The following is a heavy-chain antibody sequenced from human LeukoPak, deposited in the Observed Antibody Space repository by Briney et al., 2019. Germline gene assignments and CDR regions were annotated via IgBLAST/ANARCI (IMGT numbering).Heavy chain of an antibody. Sequence: PGGSLRLSCAASGFTFSNYDMTWVRQAPGRGLEWVSGISGSGGATYSADSVKGRFTISRDNSKNMLYLQMNSLRAEDTAVYYCATEQGDVWGQGTTVTVSS. CDR1: GFTFSNYD. D-gene: IGHD1/OR15-1a*01. CDR2: ISGSGGAT. CDR3: ATEQGDV. J-gene: IGHJ6*02. V-gene: IGHV3-23*01.